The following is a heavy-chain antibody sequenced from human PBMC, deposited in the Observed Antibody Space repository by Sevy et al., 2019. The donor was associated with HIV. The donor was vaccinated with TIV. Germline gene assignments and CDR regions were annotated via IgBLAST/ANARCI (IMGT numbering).Heavy chain of an antibody. Sequence: ASVKVSCKASGYTFTGYYMHWVRQAPGQGLEWMGWINPNSGGTNYAQKFQGRVTMTRDTSISTAYMELSRLRSDDTAVYYCARDRWYSSGWYVAFDIWGQGTMVTVSS. D-gene: IGHD6-19*01. CDR2: INPNSGGT. CDR1: GYTFTGYY. CDR3: ARDRWYSSGWYVAFDI. J-gene: IGHJ3*02. V-gene: IGHV1-2*02.